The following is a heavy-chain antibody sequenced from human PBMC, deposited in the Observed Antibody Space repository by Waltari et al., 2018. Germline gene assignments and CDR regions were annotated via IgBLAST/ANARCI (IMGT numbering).Heavy chain of an antibody. CDR1: GFTFSSYA. V-gene: IGHV3-23*01. CDR2: MTYNRDNT. Sequence: EVQLLESGGGLVKPGGSLRVSCAASGFTFSSYAMGWVRQAPGKGLEWVSGMTYNRDNTYDADSVKGRFTSSRDNSKNTLFVQMNSLGPEDTAIYYCVKGPYRGTYYFDCWGQGTLVTVSS. CDR3: VKGPYRGTYYFDC. J-gene: IGHJ4*02. D-gene: IGHD3-16*01.